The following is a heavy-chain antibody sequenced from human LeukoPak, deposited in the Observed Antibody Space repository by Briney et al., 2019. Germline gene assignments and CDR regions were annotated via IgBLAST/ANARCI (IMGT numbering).Heavy chain of an antibody. J-gene: IGHJ3*02. CDR1: AGSFSGYY. CDR2: INHSGST. D-gene: IGHD3-22*01. Sequence: SETLSLTCAVYAGSFSGYYWSWIRQPPGKGLEWIGEINHSGSTNYNPSLKSRVTISVDTSKNQLSLKLSSVTAADTAVYYCAREDRGVVVITTLDAFDIWGQGTMVTVSS. V-gene: IGHV4-34*01. CDR3: AREDRGVVVITTLDAFDI.